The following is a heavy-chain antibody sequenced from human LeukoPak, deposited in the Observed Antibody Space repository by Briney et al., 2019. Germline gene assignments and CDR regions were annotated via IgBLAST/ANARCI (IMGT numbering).Heavy chain of an antibody. CDR1: GYTFTGYY. CDR2: INPNSGGT. Sequence: GASVKVSCKASGYTFTGYYMHWVRQAPGQGLEWMGWINPNSGGTNYAQKFQGRVTMTRDTSISTAYMELSRLRSDDTAVYYCAAERYDSHCCWFDPWGQGTLVTVSS. V-gene: IGHV1-2*02. J-gene: IGHJ5*02. CDR3: AAERYDSHCCWFDP. D-gene: IGHD3-22*01.